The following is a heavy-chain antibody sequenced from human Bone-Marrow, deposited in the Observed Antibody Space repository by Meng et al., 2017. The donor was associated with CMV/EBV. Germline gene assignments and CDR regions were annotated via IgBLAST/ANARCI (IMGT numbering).Heavy chain of an antibody. J-gene: IGHJ6*02. CDR3: ARGIRGLEWLLYDYGMDV. V-gene: IGHV1-8*01. D-gene: IGHD3-3*01. CDR1: GYTFTSYD. CDR2: MNPNSGNT. Sequence: ASVKVSCKASGYTFTSYDINWVRQATGQGLEWMGWMNPNSGNTGYAQKFQGRVTMTRNTSISTAYMELSSLRSEDTAVYYCARGIRGLEWLLYDYGMDVWGQGTTVTVSS.